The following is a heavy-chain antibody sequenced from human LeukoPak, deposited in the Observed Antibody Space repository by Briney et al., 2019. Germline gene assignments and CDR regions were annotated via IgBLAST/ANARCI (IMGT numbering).Heavy chain of an antibody. CDR2: INHSGST. D-gene: IGHD6-19*01. CDR3: ARGRVAGSPSPSYYYYMDV. Sequence: SETLSLTCAVYGGSFSVYYWSWIRQPPGKGLELIGQINHSGSTNYNPSLKSRITISVDTSKNQFSLKLRSVTAADTAVYYCARGRVAGSPSPSYYYYMDVWGKGTTVTVSS. V-gene: IGHV4-34*01. CDR1: GGSFSVYY. J-gene: IGHJ6*03.